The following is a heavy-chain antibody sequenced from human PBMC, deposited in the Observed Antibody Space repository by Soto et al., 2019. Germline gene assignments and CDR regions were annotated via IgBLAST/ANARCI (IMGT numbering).Heavy chain of an antibody. V-gene: IGHV1-69*06. D-gene: IGHD2-2*01. CDR1: AGPFISYA. CDR2: IIPIFGTA. Sequence: VKGSCKASAGPFISYAIICGRQAPGQGLEWMGGIIPIFGTANYAQKFQGRVTITADKSTSTAYMELSSLRSEDTAVYYCASAFKDIVVVTAAIMFDYYGMDVWGQGTTVTVSS. J-gene: IGHJ6*02. CDR3: ASAFKDIVVVTAAIMFDYYGMDV.